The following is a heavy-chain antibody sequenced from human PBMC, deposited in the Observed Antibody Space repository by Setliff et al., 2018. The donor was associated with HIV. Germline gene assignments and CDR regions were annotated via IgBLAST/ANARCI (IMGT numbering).Heavy chain of an antibody. CDR3: ATDLHWAFDY. CDR1: GFTFSDYY. V-gene: IGHV3-11*04. Sequence: GGSLRLSCAASGFTFSDYYMTWIRQAPGKGLEWISYISKYYADSVKGRFTISRDNAKNSLYLQMNSLRAEDAAVYYCATDLHWAFDYWGQGSLVTVSS. J-gene: IGHJ4*02. D-gene: IGHD7-27*01. CDR2: ISK.